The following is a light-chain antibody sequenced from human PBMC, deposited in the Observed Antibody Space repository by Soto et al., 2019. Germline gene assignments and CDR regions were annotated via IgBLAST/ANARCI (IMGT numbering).Light chain of an antibody. CDR1: SSDVGSYNR. CDR3: SSYTTSSTYV. J-gene: IGLJ1*01. Sequence: QSVLTQPPSVSGSPGQSVAISCTGTSSDVGSYNRVSWYQQPPGTAPKLMIFDVSNRPSGVPDRFSGSKSGNTASLTISGLQAEDEAYYYCSSYTTSSTYVFGTGPKVTVL. V-gene: IGLV2-18*02. CDR2: DVS.